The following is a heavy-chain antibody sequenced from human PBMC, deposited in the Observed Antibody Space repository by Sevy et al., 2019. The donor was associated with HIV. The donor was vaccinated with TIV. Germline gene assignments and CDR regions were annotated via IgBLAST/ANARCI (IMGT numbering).Heavy chain of an antibody. J-gene: IGHJ4*02. CDR3: ARGWVSGDGYNWDY. V-gene: IGHV1-69*06. D-gene: IGHD5-12*01. Sequence: ASMKVSCKASGGTFSSYAISWVRQAPGQGLEWMGGIIPIFGTANYAQKFQGRVTITADKSTSTAYMELSSLRSEDTAVYYCARGWVSGDGYNWDYWGQGTLVTVSS. CDR1: GGTFSSYA. CDR2: IIPIFGTA.